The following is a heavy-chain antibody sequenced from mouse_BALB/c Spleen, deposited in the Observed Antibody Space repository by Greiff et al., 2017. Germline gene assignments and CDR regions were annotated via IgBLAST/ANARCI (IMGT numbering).Heavy chain of an antibody. CDR3: ARGGYGNPYFDY. Sequence: VQLQQSGPELVRPGVSVKISCKGSGYTFTDYAMHWVKQSHAKSLEWIGVISTYYGNTNYNQKFKGKATMTVDKSSSTAYMELARLTSEDSAIYYCARGGYGNPYFDYWGQGTTLTVSS. V-gene: IGHV1-67*01. CDR1: GYTFTDYA. D-gene: IGHD2-10*02. CDR2: ISTYYGNT. J-gene: IGHJ2*01.